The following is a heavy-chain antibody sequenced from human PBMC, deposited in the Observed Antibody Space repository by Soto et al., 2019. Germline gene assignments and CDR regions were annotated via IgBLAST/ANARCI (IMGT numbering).Heavy chain of an antibody. D-gene: IGHD2-21*02. CDR1: GYPISSGYY. V-gene: IGHV4-38-2*01. J-gene: IGHJ4*02. Sequence: SETLSLTCAVSGYPISSGYYWGWIRQSPGKGLEWIGSIYYSGSTYNNPSLKSRVSMSVDTSKNQFSLKLRSVTAADTALYYCARQRTSVVTQAYFDSWGQGSLVTVSS. CDR3: ARQRTSVVTQAYFDS. CDR2: IYYSGST.